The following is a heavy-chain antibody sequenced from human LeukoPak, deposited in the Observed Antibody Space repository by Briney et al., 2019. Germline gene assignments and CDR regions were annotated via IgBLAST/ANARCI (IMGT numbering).Heavy chain of an antibody. V-gene: IGHV3-66*01. CDR3: AKVPHIVVVVAAGYYFDY. CDR1: EFSVGSNY. J-gene: IGHJ4*02. Sequence: GGSLRLSCAASEFSVGSNYMTWVRQAPGKGLEWVSLIYSGGSTYYADSVKGRFTISRDNSKNTLYLQMNSLRAEDTAVYYCAKVPHIVVVVAAGYYFDYWGQGTLVTVSS. CDR2: IYSGGST. D-gene: IGHD2-15*01.